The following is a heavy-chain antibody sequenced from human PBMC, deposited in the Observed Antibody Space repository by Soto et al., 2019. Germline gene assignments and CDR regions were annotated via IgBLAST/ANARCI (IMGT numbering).Heavy chain of an antibody. J-gene: IGHJ4*02. CDR2: IYYSGST. CDR3: ASWWFPGQHLRY. CDR1: GGSISSSSYY. V-gene: IGHV4-39*01. Sequence: QLQLQESGPGLVKPSETLSLTCTVSGGSISSSSYYWGWIRQPPGKGLEWIGSIYYSGSTYYNPSLKSRVTISVDTSKNQFSLKLSSVTAADTAVYYCASWWFPGQHLRYWGQGTLVTVSS. D-gene: IGHD2-15*01.